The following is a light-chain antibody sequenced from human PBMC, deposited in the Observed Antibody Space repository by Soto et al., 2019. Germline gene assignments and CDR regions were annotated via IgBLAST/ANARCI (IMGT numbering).Light chain of an antibody. CDR3: HQYKTYWT. V-gene: IGKV1-5*03. CDR2: KAS. J-gene: IGKJ1*01. Sequence: DIQMTQSPSTLSASVGDRVTITCRASQSVSSWLAWYQQKPGKAPKLLIYKASSLHSGVPSRFSGSGSGTEFTLTISGLQPDDFATYYCHQYKTYWTFGHGTKVDIK. CDR1: QSVSSW.